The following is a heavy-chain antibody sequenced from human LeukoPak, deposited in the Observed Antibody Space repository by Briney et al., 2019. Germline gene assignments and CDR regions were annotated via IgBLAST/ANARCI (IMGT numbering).Heavy chain of an antibody. V-gene: IGHV3-15*01. CDR2: IKSKTDGGTT. J-gene: IGHJ4*02. CDR1: GFTFTNAW. CDR3: TRHRGYDLPFEY. Sequence: GGSLRLSCAASGFTFTNAWMSWVRQAPGKWLEWVGRIKSKTDGGTTDYAAPVKGRFTISRDDSKNTLYVQMNSLKTEDTAVYYCTRHRGYDLPFEYWGQGAVVTVPS. D-gene: IGHD5-12*01.